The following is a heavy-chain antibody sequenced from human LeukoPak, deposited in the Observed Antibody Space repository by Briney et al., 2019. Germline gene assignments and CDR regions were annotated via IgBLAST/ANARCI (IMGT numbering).Heavy chain of an antibody. CDR2: IGPSGTIM. CDR1: GFTFRDFY. J-gene: IGHJ4*02. Sequence: PGGSLRLSCAAPGFTFRDFYMTWIRQAPGKGLEWVAYIGPSGTIMNYADSVKGRFTVSRDNAENSLYLHMNSLRAEDTAVYYCTRDPRLCDYWGQGTLVTVSS. CDR3: TRDPRLCDY. V-gene: IGHV3-11*01.